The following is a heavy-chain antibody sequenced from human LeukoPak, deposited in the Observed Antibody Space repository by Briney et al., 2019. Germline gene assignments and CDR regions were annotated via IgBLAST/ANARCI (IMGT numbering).Heavy chain of an antibody. CDR1: GYSFTSFG. CDR2: ISAYNGKS. V-gene: IGHV1-18*01. J-gene: IGHJ4*02. CDR3: TRDLGNYDSWSGYSIFFDY. D-gene: IGHD3-3*01. Sequence: ASVKVSCKASGYSFTSFGISWVRQAPGQGPEWMGWISAYNGKSNYVQKFQDRVTMTADTSTSTAYMELRSPRSDDTAVYYCTRDLGNYDSWSGYSIFFDYWGQGTLVTVSS.